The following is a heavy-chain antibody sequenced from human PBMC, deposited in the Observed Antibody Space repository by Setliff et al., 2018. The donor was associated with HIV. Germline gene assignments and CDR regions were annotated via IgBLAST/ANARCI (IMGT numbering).Heavy chain of an antibody. CDR3: ASRVYYYDSNNFLREEGFDP. Sequence: ETLSLTCTVSGGSASNSRYYWAWIRQPPGKGLEYIGSIHYNEETYYNPSLKSRVTISIDTSKNQFSLNLTSVTAADTAVYYCASRVYYYDSNNFLREEGFDPWGQGTLVTVSS. CDR1: GGSASNSRYY. V-gene: IGHV4-39*01. CDR2: IHYNEET. D-gene: IGHD3-22*01. J-gene: IGHJ5*02.